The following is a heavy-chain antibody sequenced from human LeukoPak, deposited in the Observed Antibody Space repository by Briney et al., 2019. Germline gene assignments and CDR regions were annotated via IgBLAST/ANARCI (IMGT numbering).Heavy chain of an antibody. V-gene: IGHV1-69*05. Sequence: GASVKVSCKASGGTFSSYAISWVRQAPGQGLEWMGGIIPIFGTANYAQKFQGRVTITTDESTSTAYMELSSLRSDDTAVYYCARDRVASSGWLDAFDIWGQGTMVTVSS. CDR2: IIPIFGTA. J-gene: IGHJ3*02. D-gene: IGHD6-19*01. CDR1: GGTFSSYA. CDR3: ARDRVASSGWLDAFDI.